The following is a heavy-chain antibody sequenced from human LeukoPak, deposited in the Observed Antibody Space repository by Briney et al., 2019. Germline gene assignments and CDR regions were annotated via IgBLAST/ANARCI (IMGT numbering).Heavy chain of an antibody. CDR2: IHTSGST. CDR1: GVSISSYY. V-gene: IGHV4-4*07. CDR3: ARDRYYYGSGSYYFDY. Sequence: PSETLSLTCTVSGVSISSYYRSWIRQPAGKGPEWIGRIHTSGSTNYNPSLKSRVTMSVDTSKNQFSLKLSSVTAADTAVYYCARDRYYYGSGSYYFDYWGQGTLVTVSS. J-gene: IGHJ4*02. D-gene: IGHD3-10*01.